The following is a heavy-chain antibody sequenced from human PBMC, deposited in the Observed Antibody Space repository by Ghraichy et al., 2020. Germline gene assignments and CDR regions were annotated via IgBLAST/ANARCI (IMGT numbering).Heavy chain of an antibody. J-gene: IGHJ6*02. V-gene: IGHV4-34*01. CDR3: ASLYYYYGMDV. CDR1: GGSFSGYY. CDR2: INHSGST. Sequence: SQTLSLTCAVYGGSFSGYYWSWIRQPPGKGLEWIGEINHSGSTNYNPSLKSRVTISVDTSKNQFSLKLSSVTAADTAVYYCASLYYYYGMDVWGQGTTVTVSS.